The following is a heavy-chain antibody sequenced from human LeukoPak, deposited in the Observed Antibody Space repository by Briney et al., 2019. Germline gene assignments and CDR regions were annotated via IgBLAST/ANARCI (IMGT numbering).Heavy chain of an antibody. V-gene: IGHV4-30-4*01. CDR1: GDSISSGDYY. J-gene: IGHJ4*02. Sequence: PSETLSLTCTVSGDSISSGDYYWTWIRQPSGKGLEWIGYIYYNGITYHNPSLKSRVIISVDQPKKQFSLKLSSVTAADTAVYYCAGAVTGYYLSHYYFPYWGRGTLVTVSS. CDR3: AGAVTGYYLSHYYFPY. D-gene: IGHD3-9*01. CDR2: IYYNGIT.